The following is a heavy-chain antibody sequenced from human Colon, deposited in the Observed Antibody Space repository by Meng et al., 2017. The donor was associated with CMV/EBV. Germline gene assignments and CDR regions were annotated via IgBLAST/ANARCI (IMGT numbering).Heavy chain of an antibody. CDR3: VRESTVGATTSFDP. CDR2: ISYDGSHQ. V-gene: IGHV3-30*04. Sequence: SGFSFSSYAMQWVRQAPGKGLEWVAVISYDGSHQVYADSVKGRFTIFRDNSKNTLDLQMNSLRADDTAVYYCVRESTVGATTSFDPWGQGALVTVSS. D-gene: IGHD1-26*01. J-gene: IGHJ5*02. CDR1: GFSFSSYA.